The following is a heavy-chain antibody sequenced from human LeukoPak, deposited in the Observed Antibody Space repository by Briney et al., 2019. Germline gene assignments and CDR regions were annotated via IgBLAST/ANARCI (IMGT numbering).Heavy chain of an antibody. J-gene: IGHJ6*02. Sequence: PSETLSLTCTVSGGSISSSSYYWGWIRQPPGKGLEWIGSIYYGGSTYYNPSLKSRVTISVGTSKNQFSLKLSSVTAADTAVYYCARQQWLGQYYYYYYGMDVWGQGTTVTVSS. CDR2: IYYGGST. CDR3: ARQQWLGQYYYYYYGMDV. V-gene: IGHV4-39*01. D-gene: IGHD6-19*01. CDR1: GGSISSSSYY.